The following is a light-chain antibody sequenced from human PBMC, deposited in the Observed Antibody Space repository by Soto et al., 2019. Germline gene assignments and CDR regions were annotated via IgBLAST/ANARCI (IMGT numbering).Light chain of an antibody. CDR3: QPYGTYLWT. J-gene: IGKJ1*01. CDR2: DAS. CDR1: QSISSW. Sequence: DIQIAQCPSTLSPSVGDRVTITCGAIQSISSWLAWFQQKPGKDPKILMYDASSLESGVQSRFSGSGSGTELTLIISSLQPDDFATYYCQPYGTYLWTVGQVTKVEIK. V-gene: IGKV1-5*01.